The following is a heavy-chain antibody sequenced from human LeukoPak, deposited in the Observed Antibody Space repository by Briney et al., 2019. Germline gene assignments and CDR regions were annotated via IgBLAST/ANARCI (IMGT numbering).Heavy chain of an antibody. D-gene: IGHD3-10*01. J-gene: IGHJ4*02. CDR3: ARVLWFGELFPDFDY. CDR2: ISAYNGNT. V-gene: IGHV1-18*01. CDR1: GYTFTSCG. Sequence: ASVRVSCKASGYTFTSCGISWVRQAPGQGLEWMGWISAYNGNTNYAQKLQGRVTMTTDTSTSTAYMELRSLRSDDTAVYYCARVLWFGELFPDFDYWGQGTLVTVSS.